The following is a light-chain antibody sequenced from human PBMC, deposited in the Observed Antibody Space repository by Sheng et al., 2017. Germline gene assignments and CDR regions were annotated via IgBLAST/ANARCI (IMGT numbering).Light chain of an antibody. CDR2: EVS. V-gene: IGLV2-18*02. Sequence: QSALTQPPSASGSPGQSVTISCTGTSDDIGSYNHVSWYQQLPGKAPKLIISEVSKRPSGVPDRFSGSKFGNTASLTISGLQAEDEADYYCSSYTSSSTRVFGGGTKLTVL. J-gene: IGLJ3*02. CDR1: SDDIGSYNH. CDR3: SSYTSSSTRV.